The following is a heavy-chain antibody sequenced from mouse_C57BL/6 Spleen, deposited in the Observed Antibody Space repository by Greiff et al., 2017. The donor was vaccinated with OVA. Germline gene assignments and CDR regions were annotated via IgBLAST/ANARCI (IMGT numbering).Heavy chain of an antibody. CDR3: ARQEGYLWYFDV. Sequence: EVKLQESGGGLVQPGGSLKLSCAASGFTFSDYYMYWVRQTPEKRLEWVAYISNGGGSTYYPDTVKGRFTISRDNAKNTLYLQMSRLKSEDTAMYYCARQEGYLWYFDVWGTGTTVTVSS. CDR1: GFTFSDYY. J-gene: IGHJ1*03. V-gene: IGHV5-12*01. CDR2: ISNGGGST.